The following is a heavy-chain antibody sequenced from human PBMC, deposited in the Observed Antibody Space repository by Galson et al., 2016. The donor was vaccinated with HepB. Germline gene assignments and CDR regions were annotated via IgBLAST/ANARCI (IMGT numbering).Heavy chain of an antibody. Sequence: QSGAEVKKPGESLQISCKGSGYNFTGFWIGWVRQVPGKGLELMGIIYPGDSDTRYSPSFQGQVTISADKSINTAYLQWSSLKASDTAIYYCARHKPLGNKIMAARYWGQGSLVTVSS. D-gene: IGHD5-24*01. CDR1: GYNFTGFW. J-gene: IGHJ4*02. CDR2: IYPGDSDT. CDR3: ARHKPLGNKIMAARY. V-gene: IGHV5-51*01.